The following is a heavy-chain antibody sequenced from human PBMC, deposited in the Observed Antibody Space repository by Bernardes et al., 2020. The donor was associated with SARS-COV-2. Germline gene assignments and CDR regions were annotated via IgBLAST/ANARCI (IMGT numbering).Heavy chain of an antibody. CDR1: GYNFANFW. J-gene: IGHJ4*02. D-gene: IGHD5-12*01. CDR3: ARRQIGGFGGYGFEY. Sequence: GESLKISCKASGYNFANFWIGWVRQVPGKGLEWIGTIYPSDSDTRYSPSFQGQVTISADKSDSTAYLQFNTLKASDTAMYYCARRQIGGFGGYGFEYWGQGTLVAVSS. CDR2: IYPSDSDT. V-gene: IGHV5-51*01.